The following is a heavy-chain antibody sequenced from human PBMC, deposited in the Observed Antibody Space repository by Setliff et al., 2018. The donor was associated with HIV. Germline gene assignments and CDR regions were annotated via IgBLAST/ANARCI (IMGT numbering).Heavy chain of an antibody. CDR2: IFYSATT. CDR1: GGSIGSYC. Sequence: NPSETLSLTCTVSGGSIGSYCWSWIRQTPGKGLEWIGNIFYSATTNYNPSLKNRVAISVDTSNYQFSLKLASVTPAYTAVYYCARRSGAAVFYYFDYWGQGTLVTVSS. V-gene: IGHV4-59*01. CDR3: ARRSGAAVFYYFDY. J-gene: IGHJ4*02. D-gene: IGHD6-13*01.